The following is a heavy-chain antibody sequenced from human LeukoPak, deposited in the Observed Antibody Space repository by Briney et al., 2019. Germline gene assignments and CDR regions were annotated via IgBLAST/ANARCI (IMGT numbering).Heavy chain of an antibody. CDR3: ARDRDYSNTERGFDY. Sequence: ASVSVSCKTSGYTFTDYYIHWVRQAPGQGLEWMGWINPNSGETNSAQKFQGRVTMTGDTSISTAYMELRRVTSDDTAVYYCARDRDYSNTERGFDYWGQGTLVTVSS. V-gene: IGHV1-2*02. D-gene: IGHD4-11*01. CDR1: GYTFTDYY. CDR2: INPNSGET. J-gene: IGHJ4*02.